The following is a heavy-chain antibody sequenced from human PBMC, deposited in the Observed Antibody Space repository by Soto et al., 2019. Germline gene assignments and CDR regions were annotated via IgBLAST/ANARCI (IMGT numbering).Heavy chain of an antibody. J-gene: IGHJ6*02. CDR1: GFTFSSYA. CDR2: ISGSGGST. CDR3: AKEGISGFWSGYVGYYGMDV. D-gene: IGHD3-3*01. Sequence: GGSLRLSCAASGFTFSSYAMTWVRQAPGKGLEWVSAISGSGGSTYYADSVKGRFTISRDNSKNTLYLQMNSLRAEDTAVYYCAKEGISGFWSGYVGYYGMDVWGQGTTVTVSS. V-gene: IGHV3-23*01.